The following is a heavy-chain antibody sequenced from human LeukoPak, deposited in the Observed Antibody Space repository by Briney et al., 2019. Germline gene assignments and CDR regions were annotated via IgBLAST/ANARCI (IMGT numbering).Heavy chain of an antibody. V-gene: IGHV3-43*02. CDR1: GFTFDDYA. CDR3: AKGLYYYDSSGYREGFIDY. D-gene: IGHD3-22*01. Sequence: GGSLRLSCAASGFTFDDYAMHWVRQAPGKGLEWVSLISGDGGSTYSADSVKGRFTISRDNGKNSLYLQMNSLRTEDTALYYCAKGLYYYDSSGYREGFIDYWGQGTLVTVSS. CDR2: ISGDGGST. J-gene: IGHJ4*02.